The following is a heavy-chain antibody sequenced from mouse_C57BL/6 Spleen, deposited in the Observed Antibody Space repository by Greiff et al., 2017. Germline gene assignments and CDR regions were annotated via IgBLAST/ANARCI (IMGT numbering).Heavy chain of an antibody. V-gene: IGHV1-64*01. J-gene: IGHJ4*01. CDR1: GYTFTSYW. D-gene: IGHD2-4*01. CDR2: IHPNSGST. Sequence: QVQLKQPGAELVKPGASVKLSCKASGYTFTSYWMHWVKQRPGQGLEWIGMIHPNSGSTNYNEKFKSKATLTVDKSSSTAYMQLSSLTSEDSAVYYCARGDGLRRGFYAMDYWGQGTSVTVSS. CDR3: ARGDGLRRGFYAMDY.